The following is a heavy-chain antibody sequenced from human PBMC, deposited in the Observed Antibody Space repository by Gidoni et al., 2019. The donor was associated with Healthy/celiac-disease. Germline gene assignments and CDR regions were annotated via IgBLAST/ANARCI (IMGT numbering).Heavy chain of an antibody. CDR1: GFTFSSYA. CDR2: ISGSGGST. CDR3: AKDRSWYFDY. V-gene: IGHV3-23*01. D-gene: IGHD6-6*01. Sequence: EVQLLESGGGLVQPGGSRILSCDASGFTFSSYAMSWVRQAPGKGLEWVSAISGSGGSTYYADSVKGRFTISRDNSKNTLYLQMNSLRAEDTAVYYCAKDRSWYFDYWGQGTLVTVSS. J-gene: IGHJ4*02.